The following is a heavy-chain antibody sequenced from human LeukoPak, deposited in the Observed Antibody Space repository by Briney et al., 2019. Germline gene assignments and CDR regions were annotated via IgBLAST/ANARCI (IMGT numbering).Heavy chain of an antibody. V-gene: IGHV1-69*02. CDR2: IIPILGIA. Sequence: ASVKVSCKASGGTFSSYTISWVRQAPGQGLEWMGRIIPILGIANYAQKFQGRVTITAAKSTSTAYMELSSLRSEDTAVYYCARSAYGDYPAAAFDIWGQGTMVTVSS. CDR3: ARSAYGDYPAAAFDI. J-gene: IGHJ3*02. CDR1: GGTFSSYT. D-gene: IGHD4-17*01.